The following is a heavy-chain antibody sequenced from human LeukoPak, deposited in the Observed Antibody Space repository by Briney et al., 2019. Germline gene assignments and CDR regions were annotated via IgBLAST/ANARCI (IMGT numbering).Heavy chain of an antibody. Sequence: SVKVSCKASGGTFSSYAISWVRQAPGQGLEWMGGIIPIFGTANYAQELQGRVTITADESTSTAYMELSSLRSEDTAVYYCARDLHPEGSGNTDYWGQGTLVTVSS. V-gene: IGHV1-69*13. J-gene: IGHJ4*02. D-gene: IGHD3-10*01. CDR2: IIPIFGTA. CDR1: GGTFSSYA. CDR3: ARDLHPEGSGNTDY.